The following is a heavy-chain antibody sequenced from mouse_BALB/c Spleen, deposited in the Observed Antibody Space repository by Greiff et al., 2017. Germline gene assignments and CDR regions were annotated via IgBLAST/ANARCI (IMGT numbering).Heavy chain of an antibody. CDR2: ISSGGSYT. V-gene: IGHV5-6*02. CDR3: ARRGIYYYGSSYEDYAMDY. Sequence: DVKLVESGGDLVKPGGSLKLSCAASGFTFSSYGMSWVRQTPDKRLEWVATISSGGSYTYYPDSVKGRFTISRDNAKNTLYLQMSSLKSEDTAMYYCARRGIYYYGSSYEDYAMDYWGQGTSVTVSS. D-gene: IGHD1-1*01. J-gene: IGHJ4*01. CDR1: GFTFSSYG.